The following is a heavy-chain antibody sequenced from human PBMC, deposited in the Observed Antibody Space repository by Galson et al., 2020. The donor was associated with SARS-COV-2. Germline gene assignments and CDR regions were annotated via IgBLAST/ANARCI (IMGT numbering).Heavy chain of an antibody. CDR3: AQGGGHYYT. CDR2: INPPGINT. CDR1: GFTFSTYA. V-gene: IGHV3-23*01. Sequence: GGSLRLSCAASGFTFSTYAMNWVRQTPVKGLEWVAAINPPGINTYYADSVKGRFTISRDNSKNTLYLQMNSLRAEDTAVFYCAQGGGHYYTWGQGTPVTVSS. J-gene: IGHJ4*02. D-gene: IGHD1-26*01.